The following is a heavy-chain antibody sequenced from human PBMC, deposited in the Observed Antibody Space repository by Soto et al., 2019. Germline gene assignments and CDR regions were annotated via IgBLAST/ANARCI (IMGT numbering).Heavy chain of an antibody. CDR2: ISVYNGNT. CDR3: ARSPNYYYYMDV. V-gene: IGHV1-18*01. Sequence: QVQLVQSGAEVKKPGASVKVSCKASGYTFSTYRISWVRQAPGQGLEWMGWISVYNGNTKYAQKLQGRVTMTADTSTSTAYMELRSLRSDDTAVYYCARSPNYYYYMDVWGKGTTVTVSS. CDR1: GYTFSTYR. J-gene: IGHJ6*03.